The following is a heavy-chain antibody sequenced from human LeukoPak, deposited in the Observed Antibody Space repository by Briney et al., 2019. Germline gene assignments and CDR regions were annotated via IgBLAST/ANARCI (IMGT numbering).Heavy chain of an antibody. CDR3: AREGGANSGSLIHFDY. J-gene: IGHJ4*02. Sequence: SQTLSLTCAISGDSVSSNSAAWNWIRQSPSRGLEWLGRTYYRSKWYNDYAVSVKSRITINPYTSKNQFSLQLNSVTPEDTAVYYCAREGGANSGSLIHFDYWGQGTLVTVSS. CDR1: GDSVSSNSAA. CDR2: TYYRSKWYN. V-gene: IGHV6-1*01. D-gene: IGHD1-26*01.